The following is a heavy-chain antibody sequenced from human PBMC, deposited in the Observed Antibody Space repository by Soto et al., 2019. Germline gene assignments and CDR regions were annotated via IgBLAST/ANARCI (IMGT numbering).Heavy chain of an antibody. D-gene: IGHD2-15*01. CDR1: GGTFSSYA. V-gene: IGHV1-69*13. J-gene: IGHJ3*02. CDR3: ARGIGDSYAFDI. Sequence: GASVKVSFKASGGTFSSYAISWVRQAPGQGLEWMGGIIPIFGTANYAQKFQGRVTITADESTSTAYMELSSLRSEDTAVYYCARGIGDSYAFDIWGQGTMVTVSS. CDR2: IIPIFGTA.